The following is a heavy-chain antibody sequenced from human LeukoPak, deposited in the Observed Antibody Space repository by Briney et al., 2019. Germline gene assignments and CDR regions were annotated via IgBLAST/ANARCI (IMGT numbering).Heavy chain of an antibody. J-gene: IGHJ6*03. Sequence: GASVKVSCKTSTFAFSNFAIHWVRQAPGQGLEWMGRINPNSGGTNYAQKFQGRVTMTRDTSISTAYMELSRLRSDDTAVYYCARDPPFIAGGGFGELFYYYYYYMDVWGKGTTVTISS. CDR2: INPNSGGT. D-gene: IGHD3-10*01. V-gene: IGHV1-2*06. CDR3: ARDPPFIAGGGFGELFYYYYYYMDV. CDR1: TFAFSNFA.